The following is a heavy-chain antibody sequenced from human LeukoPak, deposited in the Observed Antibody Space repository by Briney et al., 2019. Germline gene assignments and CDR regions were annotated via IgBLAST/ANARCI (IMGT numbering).Heavy chain of an antibody. CDR3: ARVKAIRVRGIIISNYFDY. J-gene: IGHJ4*02. Sequence: SETLSLTCTVSGGSINSYYWSWIRQPPGKGLEWIGYIYYTGSTNYNPSLKSRVTISVDTSKNQFSLKLTSVTAADTAVYYCARVKAIRVRGIIISNYFDYWGQGTQVTVSS. V-gene: IGHV4-59*01. D-gene: IGHD3-10*01. CDR1: GGSINSYY. CDR2: IYYTGST.